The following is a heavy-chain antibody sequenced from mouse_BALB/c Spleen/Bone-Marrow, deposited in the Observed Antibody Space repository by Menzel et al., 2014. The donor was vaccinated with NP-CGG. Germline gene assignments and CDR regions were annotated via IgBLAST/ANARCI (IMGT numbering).Heavy chain of an antibody. CDR1: GFSLTSYG. J-gene: IGHJ4*01. Sequence: VQLVESGPGLVAPSQSLSITCTVSGFSLTSYGVHWVRQPPGKGLEWLGVIWAGGSTNYNSALMSRLSISKDNSKSQVFLKMNSLQTDDTAMYFCARDRGSGYDRTMDYWGQGTSVTVSS. CDR3: ARDRGSGYDRTMDY. CDR2: IWAGGST. D-gene: IGHD2-2*01. V-gene: IGHV2-9*02.